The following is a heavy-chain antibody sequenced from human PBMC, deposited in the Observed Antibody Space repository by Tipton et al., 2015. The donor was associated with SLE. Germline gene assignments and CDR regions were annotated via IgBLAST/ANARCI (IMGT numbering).Heavy chain of an antibody. CDR1: GASISLSY. CDR2: GYYIGST. J-gene: IGHJ3*01. V-gene: IGHV4-59*01. CDR3: ARQWPGDVSAFDF. D-gene: IGHD4-17*01. Sequence: TLSLTCTVSGASISLSYWSWIRQSPGKGLEWIGYGYYIGSTNYNPSLKSRLTKSVDTSKNQFSLRLSSVSAADTAMYYCARQWPGDVSAFDFWGQGTVVTVSS.